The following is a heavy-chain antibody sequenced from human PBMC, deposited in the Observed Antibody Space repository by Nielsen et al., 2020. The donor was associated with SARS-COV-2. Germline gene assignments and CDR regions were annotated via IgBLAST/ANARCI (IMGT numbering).Heavy chain of an antibody. CDR3: ARGDLVVVPPPILGLGPFFYYFYLDV. CDR2: VSHSGSI. CDR1: GGSVSSNDW. J-gene: IGHJ6*03. V-gene: IGHV4-4*01. Sequence: GSLRLSCAVSGGSVSSNDWWTWVRQSPGKGLEWIGEVSHSGSINYNPSLKSRVTLSMDKSKRQFSLRLTSVSAADTAVYFCARGDLVVVPPPILGLGPFFYYFYLDVWGKGTTVIVSS. D-gene: IGHD2-2*01.